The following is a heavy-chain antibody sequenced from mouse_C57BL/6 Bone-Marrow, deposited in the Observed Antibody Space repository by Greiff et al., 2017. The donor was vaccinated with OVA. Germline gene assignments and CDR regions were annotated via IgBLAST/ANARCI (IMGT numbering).Heavy chain of an antibody. Sequence: EVMLVESGGGLVQPGGSLKLSCAASGFTFSDYYMYWVRQTPEKRLEWVAYISNGGGSTYYPDTVKGRFTISRDNAKNTLYLQMSRLKSEDTAMYYCARHFDNYDYGFACWGQGTLVTVSA. CDR1: GFTFSDYY. D-gene: IGHD2-4*01. CDR2: ISNGGGST. CDR3: ARHFDNYDYGFAC. V-gene: IGHV5-12*01. J-gene: IGHJ3*01.